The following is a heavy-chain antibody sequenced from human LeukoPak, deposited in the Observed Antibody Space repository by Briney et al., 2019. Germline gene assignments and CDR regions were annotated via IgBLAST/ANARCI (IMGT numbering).Heavy chain of an antibody. V-gene: IGHV3-30-3*01. D-gene: IGHD3-9*01. J-gene: IGHJ4*02. CDR2: ISYDGSNK. Sequence: GRSLRLSCAASGFTFSSYAMHWVRQAPGKGLEWVAVISYDGSNKYYADSVKGRFTISRDNSKNTLYLQMNSLRAEDTAVYYCTSPPRPYYDILTGFSLPYWGQGTLVTVSS. CDR3: TSPPRPYYDILTGFSLPY. CDR1: GFTFSSYA.